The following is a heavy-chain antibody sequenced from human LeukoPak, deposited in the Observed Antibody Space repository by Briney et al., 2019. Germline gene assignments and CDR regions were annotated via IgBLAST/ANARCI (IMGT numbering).Heavy chain of an antibody. D-gene: IGHD3-10*01. CDR1: GASISSYY. Sequence: SETLSLTCTVSGASISSYYWGWIRQPPGKGLEWIGFIYYSGSPNYNPSLKSRLTISVDTSKNQFSLKLSSVTAADTAVYYCARLMYHPGSGSYGMDVWGQGATVTVSS. CDR2: IYYSGSP. J-gene: IGHJ6*02. CDR3: ARLMYHPGSGSYGMDV. V-gene: IGHV4-59*08.